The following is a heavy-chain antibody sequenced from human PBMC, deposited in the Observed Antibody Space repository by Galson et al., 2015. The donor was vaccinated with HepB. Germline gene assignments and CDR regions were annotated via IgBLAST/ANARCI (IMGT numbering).Heavy chain of an antibody. CDR2: ISYDGSNK. J-gene: IGHJ3*02. CDR3: AKDHGGNSGAFDI. D-gene: IGHD4-23*01. Sequence: SLRLSCAASGFTFSSYGVHWVRQAPGKGLEWVAVISYDGSNKYYADSVKGRFTISRDNSKNTLYLQMNSLRAEDTAVYYCAKDHGGNSGAFDIWGQGTMVTVSS. V-gene: IGHV3-30*18. CDR1: GFTFSSYG.